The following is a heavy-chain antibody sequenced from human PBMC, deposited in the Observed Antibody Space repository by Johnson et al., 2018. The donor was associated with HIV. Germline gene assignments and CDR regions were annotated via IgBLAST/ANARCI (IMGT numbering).Heavy chain of an antibody. Sequence: VQVVESGGGVVQPGGSLRLSCAASGFTFSSYGMHWVRQAPGKGLEWVAFIRYDGSNKYYADSVKGRFTISRDNSKNTLYLQMNSLGAEDTAVYYCAKEARRDYEILSSGALDIWGQGTMVTVSS. J-gene: IGHJ3*02. D-gene: IGHD3-9*01. CDR3: AKEARRDYEILSSGALDI. V-gene: IGHV3-30*02. CDR2: IRYDGSNK. CDR1: GFTFSSYG.